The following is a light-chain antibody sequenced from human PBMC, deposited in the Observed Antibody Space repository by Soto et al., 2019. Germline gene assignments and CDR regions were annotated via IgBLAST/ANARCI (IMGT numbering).Light chain of an antibody. J-gene: IGKJ3*01. CDR3: HQRTDWPRFT. CDR2: DAS. CDR1: QSVGSY. Sequence: EIVLTQSPATLSLSPGERATLSCRASQSVGSYLAWYQQIPGRAPRLVIHDASNRATGIPARFSGSGSGTDFILPISSREPEDFAVYYCHQRTDWPRFTFGPGTKVDIK. V-gene: IGKV3-11*01.